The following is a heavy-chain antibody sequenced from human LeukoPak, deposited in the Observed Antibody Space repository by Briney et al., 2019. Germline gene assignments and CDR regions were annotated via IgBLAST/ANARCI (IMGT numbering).Heavy chain of an antibody. V-gene: IGHV3-7*01. CDR1: GFTFSNYW. D-gene: IGHD1-26*01. Sequence: PGGSLRLSYAASGFTFSNYWMSWVRQAPGKGLEWVANIKEDGSEKYYVDSVKGRFTISRDDAQNSLFLQMNSLRADDTAVYYCARRVSTWEYYFDYWGQGTLVTVSS. CDR3: ARRVSTWEYYFDY. J-gene: IGHJ4*02. CDR2: IKEDGSEK.